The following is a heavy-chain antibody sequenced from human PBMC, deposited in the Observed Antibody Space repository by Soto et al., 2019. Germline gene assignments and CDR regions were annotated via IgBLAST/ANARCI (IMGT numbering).Heavy chain of an antibody. CDR1: GVIFSSYA. Sequence: GGSLRLSCAASGVIFSSYAMHWVRQAPGKGLEWVAVISYDGSNKYYGDSVEDRFTISRDDSKSTLFLQMNSLTTEDTAVYYCAREIADWGQGTLVTVSS. V-gene: IGHV3-30-3*01. J-gene: IGHJ4*02. CDR2: ISYDGSNK. D-gene: IGHD3-22*01. CDR3: AREIAD.